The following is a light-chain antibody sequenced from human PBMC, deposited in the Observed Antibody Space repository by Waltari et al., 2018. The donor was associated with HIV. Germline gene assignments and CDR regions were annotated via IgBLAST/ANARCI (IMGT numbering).Light chain of an antibody. Sequence: QSVLSQPPSASGTPGQRVTFSCSGSSPNIGSNHVYWYQQFPGTAPKLLIYRNYQRPSGVPDRFSGSKSGTSASLAISGLRSEDEADYYCAVWDVSLNGRVFGGGTKLTVL. V-gene: IGLV1-47*01. CDR1: SPNIGSNH. CDR2: RNY. J-gene: IGLJ3*02. CDR3: AVWDVSLNGRV.